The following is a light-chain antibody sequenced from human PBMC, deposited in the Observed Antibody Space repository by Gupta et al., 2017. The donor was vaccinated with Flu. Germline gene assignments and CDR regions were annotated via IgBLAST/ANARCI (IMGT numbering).Light chain of an antibody. CDR2: DAS. J-gene: IGKJ4*01. CDR1: QSVSSY. Sequence: PATLSLSPGERATLTCRASQSVSSYLAWYQQKPVQAPSLLIYDASNRATGIPARFSGSGSGTDFTLTISSLEPEDFAVYYCHQRSNWPLTFGGGTKVEI. CDR3: HQRSNWPLT. V-gene: IGKV3-11*01.